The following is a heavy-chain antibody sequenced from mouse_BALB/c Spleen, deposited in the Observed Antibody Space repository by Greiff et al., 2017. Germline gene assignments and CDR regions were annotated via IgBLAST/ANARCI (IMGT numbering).Heavy chain of an antibody. CDR3: ARGTARATHFDY. Sequence: VQRVESGAELVRPGVSVKISCKGSGYTFTDYAMHWVKQSHAKSLEWIGVISTYYGDASYNQKFKGKATMTVDKSSSTAYMELARLTSEDSAIYYCARGTARATHFDYWGQGTTLTVSS. CDR1: GYTFTDYA. D-gene: IGHD3-2*01. CDR2: ISTYYGDA. V-gene: IGHV1S137*01. J-gene: IGHJ2*01.